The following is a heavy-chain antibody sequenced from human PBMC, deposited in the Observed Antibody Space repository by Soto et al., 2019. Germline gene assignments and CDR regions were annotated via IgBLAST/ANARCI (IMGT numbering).Heavy chain of an antibody. V-gene: IGHV1-8*01. CDR1: GYTFTSYD. CDR3: ARVAVTDSDGRFYYYYYYGMDV. CDR2: MNPNSGNT. D-gene: IGHD4-17*01. J-gene: IGHJ6*02. Sequence: QVQLVQSGAEVKKPGASVKVSCKASGYTFTSYDINWVRQATGQGLEWMGWMNPNSGNTGYAQKFQGRVTMTRNTSISTAYMELSSLRSEDTAVYYCARVAVTDSDGRFYYYYYYGMDVWGQGTTVTVSS.